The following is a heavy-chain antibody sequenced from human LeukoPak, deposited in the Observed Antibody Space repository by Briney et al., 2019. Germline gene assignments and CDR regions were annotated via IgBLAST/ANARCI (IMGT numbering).Heavy chain of an antibody. CDR3: AKDLTYQLLVDNAFAI. J-gene: IGHJ3*02. Sequence: PGGSLRLSCAASGFTFSSYAMSWVRQAPGKGLEWVSAISGSGGSTYYADSVMGRFTISRDNSKNTLYLQMNSLRAEDTAVYYFAKDLTYQLLVDNAFAIGSQGTMVTVSS. CDR2: ISGSGGST. V-gene: IGHV3-23*01. CDR1: GFTFSSYA. D-gene: IGHD2-2*01.